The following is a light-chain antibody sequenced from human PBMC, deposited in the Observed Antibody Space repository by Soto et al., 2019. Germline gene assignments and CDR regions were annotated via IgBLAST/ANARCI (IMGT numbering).Light chain of an antibody. Sequence: DIQMTQSPSTLSASVGDRVTITCRASQSISSSVNWYQQKPGKAPKLLIYAASSLQSGVPSRFSGSGSGTDFTLTISSLQPEDFATYYCQQSFTTPLTFGGGTKVDIK. J-gene: IGKJ4*01. CDR1: QSISSS. CDR3: QQSFTTPLT. V-gene: IGKV1-39*01. CDR2: AAS.